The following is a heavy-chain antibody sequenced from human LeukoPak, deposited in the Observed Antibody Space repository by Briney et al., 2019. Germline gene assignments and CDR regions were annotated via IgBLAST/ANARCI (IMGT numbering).Heavy chain of an antibody. CDR1: DGSVSSYF. D-gene: IGHD6-19*01. Sequence: SETLSLTCTVTDGSVSSYFWSWIRQPPGKGLEWIGNTYISGSTNYNPSLESRVTISLDTSRNHLSLSLRSVTAADTAVYYCAKAAQWLAFDDWGQGALVTDSS. CDR3: AKAAQWLAFDD. V-gene: IGHV4-59*02. CDR2: TYISGST. J-gene: IGHJ4*02.